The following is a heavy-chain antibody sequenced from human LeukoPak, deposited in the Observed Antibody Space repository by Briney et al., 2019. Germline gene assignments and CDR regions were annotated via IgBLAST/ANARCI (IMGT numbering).Heavy chain of an antibody. V-gene: IGHV1-69*04. D-gene: IGHD2-21*02. CDR3: ARDPHIVVVTADYYGMDV. J-gene: IGHJ6*02. CDR1: GGTSSSYA. CDR2: IIPIFGIA. Sequence: GSSVKVSCKASGGTSSSYAISWVRQAPGQGLEWMGRIIPIFGIANYAQKFQGRVTITADKSTSTAYMELSSLRSEDTAVYYCARDPHIVVVTADYYGMDVWGQGTTVTVSS.